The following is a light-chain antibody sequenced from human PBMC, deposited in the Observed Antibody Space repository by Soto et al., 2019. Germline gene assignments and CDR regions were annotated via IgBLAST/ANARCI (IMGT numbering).Light chain of an antibody. V-gene: IGKV1-33*01. Sequence: DIQMTQSPSSLSASVGDRVIITCQASQEIKRYLNWYQQKPGKAPKLLIYETSNLETGVPSRFSGSGSGTDFTFTISILQSEDRATDYCQHYDSITLSFGRGTKVDIK. J-gene: IGKJ3*01. CDR2: ETS. CDR1: QEIKRY. CDR3: QHYDSITLS.